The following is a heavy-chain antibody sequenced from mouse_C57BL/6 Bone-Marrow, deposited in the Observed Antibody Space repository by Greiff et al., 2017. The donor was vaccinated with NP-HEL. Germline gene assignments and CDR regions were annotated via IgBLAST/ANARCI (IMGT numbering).Heavy chain of an antibody. J-gene: IGHJ4*01. CDR2: IHPNSGST. D-gene: IGHD1-1*01. CDR1: GYTFTSYW. CDR3: ARRGAVVAYYYAMDY. V-gene: IGHV1-64*01. Sequence: QVQLQQPGAELVKPGASVKLSCKASGYTFTSYWMHWVKQRPGQGLEWIGMIHPNSGSTNYNEKFKSKATLTVDKSSSTAYMQLSSLTSEDSAVYYCARRGAVVAYYYAMDYWGQGTSVTVSS.